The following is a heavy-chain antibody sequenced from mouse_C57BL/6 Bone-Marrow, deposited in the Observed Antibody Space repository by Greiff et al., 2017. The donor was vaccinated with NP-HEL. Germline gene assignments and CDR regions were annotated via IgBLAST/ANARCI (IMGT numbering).Heavy chain of an antibody. D-gene: IGHD1-1*01. V-gene: IGHV1-26*01. Sequence: EVQLQQSGPELVKPGASVKISCKASGYTFTDYYMNWVKQSHGKGLEWIGDINPNNGGTSYNQKFKGKATLTVDKSSSTAYMELRSLTSEDSAVYYCARLRPGRGYWGQGTTLTVSS. CDR2: INPNNGGT. CDR1: GYTFTDYY. CDR3: ARLRPGRGY. J-gene: IGHJ2*01.